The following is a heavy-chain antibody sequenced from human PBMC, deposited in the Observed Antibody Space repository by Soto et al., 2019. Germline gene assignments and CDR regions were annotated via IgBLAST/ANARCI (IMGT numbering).Heavy chain of an antibody. D-gene: IGHD3-22*01. J-gene: IGHJ4*02. Sequence: SETLSLTCTVSGGSISSSSYYWGWIRQPPGKGLEWIGSIYYSGSTYYNPSLKSRVTISVDTSKNQFSLKLSSVTAADTAVYYCASAGYYDSIDYFDYWGQGTLVTVSS. CDR2: IYYSGST. V-gene: IGHV4-39*01. CDR1: GGSISSSSYY. CDR3: ASAGYYDSIDYFDY.